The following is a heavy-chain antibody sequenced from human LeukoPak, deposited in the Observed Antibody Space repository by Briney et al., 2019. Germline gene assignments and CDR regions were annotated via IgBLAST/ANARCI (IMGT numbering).Heavy chain of an antibody. J-gene: IGHJ4*02. CDR2: INQDGSGK. CDR3: ARVYDILTGYYDSRAFDY. Sequence: GGSLRLSCAASGFTFTSYNMNWVRQASGKGLEWVATINQDGSGKFHVDSVKGRFTISRDNAKNSLYLQMNILRPEDTAVYYCARVYDILTGYYDSRAFDYWGQGTLVTVSS. CDR1: GFTFTSYN. V-gene: IGHV3-7*01. D-gene: IGHD3-9*01.